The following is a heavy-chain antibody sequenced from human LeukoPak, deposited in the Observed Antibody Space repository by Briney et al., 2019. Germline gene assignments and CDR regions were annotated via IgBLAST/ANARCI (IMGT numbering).Heavy chain of an antibody. D-gene: IGHD2-2*01. J-gene: IGHJ6*04. CDR3: ASHCSSTSCSRSYYYGMDV. Sequence: KPSETLSLTCTVSGGSISSSTYYWGWIRQPPGKGLEWIGEINHSGSTNYNPSLKSRVTISVDTSKNQFSLKLSSVTAADTAVYYCASHCSSTSCSRSYYYGMDVWGKGTTVTVSS. V-gene: IGHV4-39*07. CDR2: INHSGST. CDR1: GGSISSSTYY.